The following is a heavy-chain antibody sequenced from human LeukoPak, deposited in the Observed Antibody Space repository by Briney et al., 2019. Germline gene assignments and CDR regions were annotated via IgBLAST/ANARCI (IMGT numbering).Heavy chain of an antibody. J-gene: IGHJ4*02. CDR2: ISGSGGST. CDR1: GFTFSSYA. CDR3: AKDRGVVVIAVDYFDY. Sequence: GGSLRHSCAESGFTFSSYAMSWVRQAPGKGLEWVSAISGSGGSTYYADSVKGRFTISRDNSKNTLYLQMNSLRAEDTAVYYCAKDRGVVVIAVDYFDYWGQGTLVTVSS. D-gene: IGHD2-21*01. V-gene: IGHV3-23*01.